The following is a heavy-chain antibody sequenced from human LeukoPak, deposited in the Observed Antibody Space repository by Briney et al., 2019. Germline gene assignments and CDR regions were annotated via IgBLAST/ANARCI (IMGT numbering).Heavy chain of an antibody. CDR1: GFTVSSNY. J-gene: IGHJ4*02. CDR2: IYSGGST. Sequence: PGGSLRLSCAASGFTVSSNYMSWVRQAPGKGLEWVSVIYSGGSTYYADSVKGRFTIPRDNSKNTLYLQMNSLRAEDTAVYFCARDPRHDYCGSGSYYRGAAFGYWGQGTLVTVSS. CDR3: ARDPRHDYCGSGSYYRGAAFGY. V-gene: IGHV3-66*01. D-gene: IGHD3-10*01.